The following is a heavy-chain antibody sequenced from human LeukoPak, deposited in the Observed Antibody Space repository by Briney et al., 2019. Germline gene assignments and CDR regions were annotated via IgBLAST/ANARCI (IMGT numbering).Heavy chain of an antibody. CDR3: ARVFCSSTSCYVWFDP. D-gene: IGHD2-2*01. CDR1: GYTFTSYD. V-gene: IGHV1-8*01. CDR2: MNPNSGNT. Sequence: ASVKVSCKASGYTFTSYDINWVRQATGQGLEWMGWMNPNSGNTGYAQKFQGRVTMTRNTSISTAYMELSSLRSEDTAVYYCARVFCSSTSCYVWFDPWGQGTLVTVPS. J-gene: IGHJ5*02.